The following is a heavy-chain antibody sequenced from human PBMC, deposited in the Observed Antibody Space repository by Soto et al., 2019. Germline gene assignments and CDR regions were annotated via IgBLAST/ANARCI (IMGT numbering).Heavy chain of an antibody. CDR1: GFSLSTGGVS. CDR3: AHSLAVATNLDY. CDR2: IYWDDDK. D-gene: IGHD5-12*01. J-gene: IGHJ4*02. V-gene: IGHV2-5*02. Sequence: QITLKESGPTLVKPTQTLTLACTFCGFSLSTGGVSVGWIRQPPGKALEWLALIYWDDDKRYSPSLKSRLTITKDTSKNQVVLTMTNMDPVDTATYYCAHSLAVATNLDYWGQGTLVTVSS.